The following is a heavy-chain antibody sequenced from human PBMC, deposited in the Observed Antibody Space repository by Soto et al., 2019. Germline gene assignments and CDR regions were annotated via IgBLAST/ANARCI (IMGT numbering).Heavy chain of an antibody. CDR2: MSYDGSNE. Sequence: QVQLVESGGGVVQPGRSLRLSCAASGFTFSHYAMHWVRQAPGKGLEWVALMSYDGSNEYYADSVKGRFTISRDNSKNTLYLQMNRLRAEDTAVYYCAKAGSHKFDYWGQGTLVTVSS. J-gene: IGHJ4*02. CDR1: GFTFSHYA. D-gene: IGHD1-26*01. CDR3: AKAGSHKFDY. V-gene: IGHV3-30*18.